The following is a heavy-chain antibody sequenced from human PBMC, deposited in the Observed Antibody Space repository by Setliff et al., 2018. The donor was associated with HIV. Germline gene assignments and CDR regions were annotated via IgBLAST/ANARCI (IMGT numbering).Heavy chain of an antibody. Sequence: VKVSCKASGYSFSTYGISWMRQAPGQGLEWLGWISGYNANTNYAQNLQGKVIMTTDTSTSTAYMEVRSLTSDDTAVYFCARAPRGDFWSGKDYFDYWGQGTLVTVSS. CDR1: GYSFSTYG. D-gene: IGHD3-3*01. J-gene: IGHJ4*02. V-gene: IGHV1-18*01. CDR2: ISGYNANT. CDR3: ARAPRGDFWSGKDYFDY.